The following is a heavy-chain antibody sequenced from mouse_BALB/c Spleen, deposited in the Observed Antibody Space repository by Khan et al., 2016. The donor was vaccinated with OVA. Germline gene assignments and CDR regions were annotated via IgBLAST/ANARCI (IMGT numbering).Heavy chain of an antibody. CDR3: ASGYGYGWYFDV. V-gene: IGHV9-4*02. D-gene: IGHD2-2*01. CDR2: INTHSGVP. J-gene: IGHJ1*01. Sequence: QIQLVQSGPELKKPGEIVRISCKASGYTFTTAGMQWVQKMPGKGLKWIGWINTHSGVPKYAEDFKGRFAFSLETSASTAYLQITNLKNEDTATYFCASGYGYGWYFDVWGAGTTVTVSS. CDR1: GYTFTTAG.